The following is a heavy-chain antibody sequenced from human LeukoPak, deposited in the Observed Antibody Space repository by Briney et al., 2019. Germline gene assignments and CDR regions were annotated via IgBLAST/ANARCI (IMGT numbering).Heavy chain of an antibody. CDR2: LSYDGRDK. CDR1: RFTFTSYA. D-gene: IGHD2-2*01. Sequence: TGRSLRPACAASRFTFTSYAMHWVRQAPGQGLEWVAVLSYDGRDKHYADSVKGRFTISKDNSKSTLYLQMNSLRAEDTAVYYCARDGGGTSADYYFDYWGQGTLVTVSS. V-gene: IGHV3-30*04. J-gene: IGHJ4*02. CDR3: ARDGGGTSADYYFDY.